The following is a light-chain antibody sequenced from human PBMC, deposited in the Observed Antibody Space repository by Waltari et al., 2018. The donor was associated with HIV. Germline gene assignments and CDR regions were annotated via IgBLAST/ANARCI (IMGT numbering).Light chain of an antibody. CDR2: DNG. CDR1: SIGSKS. CDR3: QVWDSSSDHPRLV. V-gene: IGLV3-21*02. J-gene: IGLJ2*01. Sequence: SDVLTQPPSVSVAPGQTARIPCGGNSIGSKSVHWYQQRPGQAPVLVVYDNGGRPSGIPERFSGSKSGNTATLTISRVEAGDEADFYCQVWDSSSDHPRLVFGGGTKVTVL.